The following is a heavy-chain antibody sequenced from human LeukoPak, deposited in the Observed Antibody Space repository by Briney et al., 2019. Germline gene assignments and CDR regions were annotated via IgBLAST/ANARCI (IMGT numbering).Heavy chain of an antibody. V-gene: IGHV4-59*01. J-gene: IGHJ6*03. Sequence: PSETLSLTCTVSGGSISSYYWSWIRQPPGKGLEWIGYIYYSGSTNYNPSLKSRVTISVDTSKNQFSLKLSPVTAADAAVYYCARTIVVVPAAMLPYYYYMDVWGKGTTVTVSS. CDR2: IYYSGST. D-gene: IGHD2-2*01. CDR3: ARTIVVVPAAMLPYYYYMDV. CDR1: GGSISSYY.